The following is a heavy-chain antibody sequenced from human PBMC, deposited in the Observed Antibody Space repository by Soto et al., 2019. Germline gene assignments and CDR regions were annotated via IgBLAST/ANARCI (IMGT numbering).Heavy chain of an antibody. CDR2: INSDGSST. Sequence: GGSLRLSCAASGFTFSSYWMHWVRQAPGKGLVWVSRINSDGSSTSYADSVKGRFTIFRDNAKNTLYLQMNSLRAEDTAVYYCARERGYSGMDVWGQGTTVTVSS. CDR3: ARERGYSGMDV. D-gene: IGHD5-12*01. V-gene: IGHV3-74*01. J-gene: IGHJ6*02. CDR1: GFTFSSYW.